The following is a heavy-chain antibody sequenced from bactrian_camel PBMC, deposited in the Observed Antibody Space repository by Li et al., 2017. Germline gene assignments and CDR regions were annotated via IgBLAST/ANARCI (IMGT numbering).Heavy chain of an antibody. D-gene: IGHD6*01. Sequence: VQLVESGGGSVQAGGSLNLSCAVSGYTFSSGYMAWFRRAAGKEREGVATIDRYGGTRYADSVTGRFTITFDSAKYIAYLQTNSLKDEDTAVYYCAAGSSWSGWSFLRADQSPYWGQGTQVTVS. CDR3: AAGSSWSGWSFLRADQSPY. J-gene: IGHJ4*01. V-gene: IGHV3S10*01. CDR2: IDRYGGT. CDR1: GYTFSSGY.